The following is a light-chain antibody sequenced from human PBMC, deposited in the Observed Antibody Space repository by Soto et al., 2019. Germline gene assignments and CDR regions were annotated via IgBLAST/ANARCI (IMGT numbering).Light chain of an antibody. CDR1: HNDIGTYDY. CDR2: GVT. J-gene: IGLJ1*01. Sequence: QSVLTQPTSVSGSPGQSITISCTGNHNDIGTYDYVSWYQQHPGRAPRLLIHGVTTRPSGISGRFSASKSGLTASLTISGLQPEDEAAYYCSSYSDKDNFVIFGGGTKVTV. CDR3: SSYSDKDNFVI. V-gene: IGLV2-14*03.